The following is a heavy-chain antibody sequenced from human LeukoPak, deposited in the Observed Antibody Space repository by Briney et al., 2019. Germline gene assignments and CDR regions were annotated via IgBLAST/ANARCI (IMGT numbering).Heavy chain of an antibody. D-gene: IGHD2-15*01. CDR1: GFTFSTYG. J-gene: IGHJ4*02. V-gene: IGHV3-23*05. CDR2: ISGSNT. Sequence: SGGSPRLSCAASGFTFSTYGMNWVRQAPRKGLEWVSGISGSNTYFADSVKGRFTISRDNFKNTLYLQMSRLTAEDTAVYYCAKVARYCSDIGCLAFDSWGQGTLVTVSS. CDR3: AKVARYCSDIGCLAFDS.